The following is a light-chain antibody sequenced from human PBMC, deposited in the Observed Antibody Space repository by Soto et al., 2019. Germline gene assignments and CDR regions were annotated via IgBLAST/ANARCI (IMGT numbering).Light chain of an antibody. J-gene: IGLJ1*01. CDR2: EVS. CDR1: SRDIGAYNL. CDR3: GSYTSTSTYV. V-gene: IGLV2-14*01. Sequence: QAVLTQPASVSGSPGQSITISCTGTSRDIGAYNLVSWYQQHPGKAPKVVIYEVSDRPSGVSNRFSGSKSGNTASLTISGLQAEDEADYYCGSYTSTSTYVFGAGTKLTVL.